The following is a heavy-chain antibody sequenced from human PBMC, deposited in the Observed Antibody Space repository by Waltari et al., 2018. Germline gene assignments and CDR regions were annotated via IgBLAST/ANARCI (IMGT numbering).Heavy chain of an antibody. Sequence: QVQLQQWGAGLLKPSETLSLTCAVYGGSFSGYYWSWIRQPPGKGLEWIGEINHSGSTNYNPSLKSQVTISVDTSKNQFSLKLSSVTAADTAVYYCARGGAAYYYGSGSYRKFDYWGQGTLVTVSS. CDR2: INHSGST. V-gene: IGHV4-34*01. D-gene: IGHD3-10*01. CDR3: ARGGAAYYYGSGSYRKFDY. J-gene: IGHJ4*02. CDR1: GGSFSGYY.